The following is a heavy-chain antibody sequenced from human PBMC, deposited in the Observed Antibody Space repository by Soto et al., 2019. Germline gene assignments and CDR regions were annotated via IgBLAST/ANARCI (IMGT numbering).Heavy chain of an antibody. CDR3: AYTKEDSGSGASAIDY. CDR2: INHSGST. D-gene: IGHD3-10*01. V-gene: IGHV4-34*01. Sequence: SEILSLTCAVYGGSFSGYYWSWIRQPPGKGLEWIGEINHSGSTNYNPSLKSRVTISVDTSKNHFSLNLISVTAADTAVYYCAYTKEDSGSGASAIDYWGQGTLVTVSS. CDR1: GGSFSGYY. J-gene: IGHJ4*02.